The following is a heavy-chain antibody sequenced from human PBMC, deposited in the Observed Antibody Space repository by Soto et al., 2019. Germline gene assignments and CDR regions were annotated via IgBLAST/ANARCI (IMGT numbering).Heavy chain of an antibody. D-gene: IGHD3-3*01. CDR3: AKFSQYYDFWSYYYYMDV. V-gene: IGHV3-23*01. CDR1: GFTFSSYA. CDR2: ISGSGGST. Sequence: GGSLRLSCAASGFTFSSYAMSWVRQAPGKGLEWVSAISGSGGSTYYADSVKGRFTISRDNSKNTLYLQMNSLRAEDTAVYYCAKFSQYYDFWSYYYYMDVWGKGTTVTVSS. J-gene: IGHJ6*03.